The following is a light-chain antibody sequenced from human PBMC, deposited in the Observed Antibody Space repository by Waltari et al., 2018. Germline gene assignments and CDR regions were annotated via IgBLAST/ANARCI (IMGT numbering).Light chain of an antibody. CDR3: QSYDSSLSASV. CDR1: SSNIGAGSD. J-gene: IGLJ3*02. V-gene: IGLV1-40*01. Sequence: QSGLTQPPSVSGAPGQRVTISCTGSSSNIGAGSDVHWYQLLPGTAPKRLIYANKNRPSVVPHRFSGSKSGTSASLAITGLQVEDEADYYCQSYDSSLSASVFGGGTKLTVL. CDR2: ANK.